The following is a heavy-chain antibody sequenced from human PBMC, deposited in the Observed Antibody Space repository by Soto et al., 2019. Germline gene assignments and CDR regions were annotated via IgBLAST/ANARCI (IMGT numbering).Heavy chain of an antibody. D-gene: IGHD3-10*01. CDR2: IKYDGSAE. CDR1: GFTFSRNS. J-gene: IGHJ4*02. V-gene: IGHV3-7*01. CDR3: ASLLGDVTTFDY. Sequence: PGGSLRLSCATSGFTFSRNSMSWVPQPPGKELEWVASIKYDGSAEYYVDSVKGRFTISRDNAKNSLYLQLTSLRAEDTALYYCASLLGDVTTFDYWGQGTQVTVSS.